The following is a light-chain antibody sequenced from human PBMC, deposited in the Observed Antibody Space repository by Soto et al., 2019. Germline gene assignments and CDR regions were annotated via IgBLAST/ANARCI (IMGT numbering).Light chain of an antibody. CDR2: DVT. J-gene: IGLJ1*01. Sequence: QSALTQPASVSGSPGQSITISCTGTSSDVGGYNYVYWYQQHPGKVPKLMIYDVTNRPSGVSNRFSGSKSGNTASLTISGLQAEDEADYYCNSYPSSSTYVFGTGTKATV. V-gene: IGLV2-14*03. CDR1: SSDVGGYNY. CDR3: NSYPSSSTYV.